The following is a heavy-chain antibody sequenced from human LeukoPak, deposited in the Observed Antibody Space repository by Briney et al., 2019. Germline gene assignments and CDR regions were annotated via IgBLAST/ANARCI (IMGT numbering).Heavy chain of an antibody. CDR3: ARRLLIVYANWLDP. CDR2: ISSSGSTI. Sequence: GGSLRLSCAASGFTFSSYEMNWVRQAPGKGLEWVSYISSSGSTIYYADSVKGRFTISRDNAKNSLYLQMNSLRAEDTAAYYCARRLLIVYANWLDPWGQGTLVTVSS. D-gene: IGHD2-8*01. CDR1: GFTFSSYE. V-gene: IGHV3-48*03. J-gene: IGHJ5*02.